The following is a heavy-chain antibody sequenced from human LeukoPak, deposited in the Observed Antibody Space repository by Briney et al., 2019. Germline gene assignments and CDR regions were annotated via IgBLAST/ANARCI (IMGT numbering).Heavy chain of an antibody. Sequence: GGSLRLSCAASGFTVGTNYVSWVRQAPGRGLEWVSIIFSGGSTYYADSVRGRFTISRDNSRNTAYLQMNSLRAEDTAVYYCARGDFEHWGQGTLVTVSS. CDR3: ARGDFEH. V-gene: IGHV3-66*01. J-gene: IGHJ4*02. CDR2: IFSGGST. CDR1: GFTVGTNY.